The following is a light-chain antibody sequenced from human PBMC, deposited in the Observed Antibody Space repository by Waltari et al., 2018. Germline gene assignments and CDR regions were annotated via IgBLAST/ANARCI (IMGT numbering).Light chain of an antibody. V-gene: IGLV2-14*03. J-gene: IGLJ2*01. Sequence: QSALTQPASVSGSPGQSITISCTGSNRDIGGYNFVAWHQQHPGKVPKLIIYDVTKRPSGVSNRFSGSKSGNTASLTISGRQAEDEADYYCSSYANTNTLLFGGGTKLAVL. CDR3: SSYANTNTLL. CDR1: NRDIGGYNF. CDR2: DVT.